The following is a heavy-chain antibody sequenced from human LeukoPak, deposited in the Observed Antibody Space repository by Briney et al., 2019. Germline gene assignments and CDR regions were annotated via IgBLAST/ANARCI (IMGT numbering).Heavy chain of an antibody. D-gene: IGHD3-10*01. CDR3: TTVLHYGSGSSHDY. CDR1: GFTFSNAW. V-gene: IGHV3-15*01. J-gene: IGHJ4*02. CDR2: IQSKSDGGAR. Sequence: GGSLRLSCAASGFTFSNAWMSWVRQTPGRGLEWVGHIQSKSDGGARSYAAPVKEGFTISRDDSRSTLSLQMNSLKTEDTAVYYCTTVLHYGSGSSHDYWGQGTLVTVSS.